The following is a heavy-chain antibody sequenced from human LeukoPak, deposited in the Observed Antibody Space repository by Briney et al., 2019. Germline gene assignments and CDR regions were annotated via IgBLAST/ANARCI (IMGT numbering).Heavy chain of an antibody. V-gene: IGHV3-23*01. J-gene: IGHJ4*02. CDR3: AKSRIYSGSYYGVFDC. Sequence: GGSLRLSCAASGFTFSSYAMSWVRQAPGKGLEWVSAISGSGGRTYYADSVKGRFTISRDTSKNTLDLQMNSLRAEDTAVYYCAKSRIYSGSYYGVFDCWGQGTLVTVSS. D-gene: IGHD1-26*01. CDR2: ISGSGGRT. CDR1: GFTFSSYA.